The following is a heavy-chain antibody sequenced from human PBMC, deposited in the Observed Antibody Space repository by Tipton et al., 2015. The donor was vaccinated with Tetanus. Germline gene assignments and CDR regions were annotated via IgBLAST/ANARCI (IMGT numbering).Heavy chain of an antibody. Sequence: LRLSCTVSGVSISGGRYYWSWIRQRPGKGLEWIGDIYSSGSTYTDPSLKGRVTISVDTSENQSSLRLNSVTAADTAVYYCARDQARGARGWNYFDFWGLGTLVTVSS. J-gene: IGHJ4*02. CDR3: ARDQARGARGWNYFDF. CDR1: GVSISGGRYY. CDR2: IYSSGST. D-gene: IGHD1-26*01. V-gene: IGHV4-31*03.